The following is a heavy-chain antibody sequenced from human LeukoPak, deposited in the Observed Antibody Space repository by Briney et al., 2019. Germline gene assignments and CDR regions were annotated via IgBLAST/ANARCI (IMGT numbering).Heavy chain of an antibody. J-gene: IGHJ4*02. Sequence: SQTLSLTCTVSGGSISSGGYYWSWIRQHPGKGLEWIGYIYYSGSTYYNPSLKSRVTISVDTSMNQFSLKLSSVTAADTAVYYCARALTKYCSGGSCYSCGAGITDYWGQGTLVTVSS. CDR3: ARALTKYCSGGSCYSCGAGITDY. CDR1: GGSISSGGYY. D-gene: IGHD2-15*01. V-gene: IGHV4-31*03. CDR2: IYYSGST.